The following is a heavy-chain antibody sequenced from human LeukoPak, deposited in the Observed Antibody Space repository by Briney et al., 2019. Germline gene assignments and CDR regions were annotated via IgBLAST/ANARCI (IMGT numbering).Heavy chain of an antibody. CDR2: IIPIFGTA. Sequence: SVKVSCKASGGTFSSYAISWARQAPGQGLEWMGGIIPIFGTANYAQKFQGRVTITADESTSTAYMELSSLRSEDTAVYYCARVPIGYCSSTSCYVYYYYMDVWGKGTTVTVSS. V-gene: IGHV1-69*13. CDR3: ARVPIGYCSSTSCYVYYYYMDV. J-gene: IGHJ6*03. CDR1: GGTFSSYA. D-gene: IGHD2-2*01.